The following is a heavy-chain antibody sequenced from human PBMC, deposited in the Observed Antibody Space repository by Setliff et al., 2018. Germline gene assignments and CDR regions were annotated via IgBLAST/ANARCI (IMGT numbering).Heavy chain of an antibody. J-gene: IGHJ4*02. CDR3: ARLRGAFDY. Sequence: PSETLSLTCTVSGGSISSYYWSWIRQPPGKRLEWIGYIYYSGSTNYNPSLESRVTISVDTSKNQFSLRLNSATAADTAVYYCARLRGAFDYWGQGTQVTVS. V-gene: IGHV4-59*01. D-gene: IGHD3-16*01. CDR1: GGSISSYY. CDR2: IYYSGST.